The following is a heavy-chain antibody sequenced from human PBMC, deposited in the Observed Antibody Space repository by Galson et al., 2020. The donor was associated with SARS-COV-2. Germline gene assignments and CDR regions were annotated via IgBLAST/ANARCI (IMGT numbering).Heavy chain of an antibody. CDR3: ARESGGSGSLLFDP. J-gene: IGHJ5*02. D-gene: IGHD3-10*01. CDR2: ISTYNGNT. CDR1: GYTFINYG. Sequence: ASVKVSCKASGYTFINYGISWVRQAPGQGLEWMGWISTYNGNTYFAQNLQGRVTLTTDTSTSTAYMEMRSLRSDDTAVYYCARESGGSGSLLFDPWGQGTLVSVSS. V-gene: IGHV1-18*04.